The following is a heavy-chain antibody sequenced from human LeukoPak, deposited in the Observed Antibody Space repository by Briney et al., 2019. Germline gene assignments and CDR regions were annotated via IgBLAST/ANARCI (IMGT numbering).Heavy chain of an antibody. V-gene: IGHV5-51*01. CDR2: IYPGDPDT. J-gene: IGHJ4*02. CDR1: GYSFTSYW. D-gene: IGHD3-22*01. Sequence: GESLKISCKGSGYSFTSYWIGWVRQMPGKGLEWMGIIYPGDPDTRYSPSFQGQVTISADKSISTAYLQWSSLKASDTAMYYCARLYYYDSSGYYVFDYWGQGTLVTVSS. CDR3: ARLYYYDSSGYYVFDY.